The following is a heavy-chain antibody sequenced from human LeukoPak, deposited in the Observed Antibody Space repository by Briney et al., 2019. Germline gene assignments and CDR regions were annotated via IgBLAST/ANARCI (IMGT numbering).Heavy chain of an antibody. Sequence: PGGSLRLSCAASGFTLSSYWMHWVRQGPGKGLVWVSRISPDGSDTSYADSVKGRFTISRDNAKNTLYLQMNSLRVEDTAVYYCVRGAYSGSLDYWGQGTLVTVSS. CDR2: ISPDGSDT. CDR1: GFTLSSYW. V-gene: IGHV3-74*01. D-gene: IGHD1-26*01. CDR3: VRGAYSGSLDY. J-gene: IGHJ4*02.